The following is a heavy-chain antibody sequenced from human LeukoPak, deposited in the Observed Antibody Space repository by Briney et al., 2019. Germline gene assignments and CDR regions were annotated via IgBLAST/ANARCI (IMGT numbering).Heavy chain of an antibody. CDR1: GFTSSNAW. D-gene: IGHD3-3*01. CDR2: IKSKTDGGTT. CDR3: TTGPLRFLEWLLQGDY. Sequence: GGSLRLSCAASGFTSSNAWMSWVRQAPGKGLEWVGRIKSKTDGGTTDYAAPVKGRFTISRDDSKNTLYLQMNSLKTEDTAVYYCTTGPLRFLEWLLQGDYWGQGTLVTVSS. J-gene: IGHJ4*02. V-gene: IGHV3-15*01.